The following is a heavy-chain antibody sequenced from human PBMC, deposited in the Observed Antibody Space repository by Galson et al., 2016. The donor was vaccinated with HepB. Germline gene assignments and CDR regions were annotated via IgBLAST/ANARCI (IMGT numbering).Heavy chain of an antibody. CDR3: ARVVGRGVYDGRFDY. CDR2: TYYRSKWYN. V-gene: IGHV6-1*01. CDR1: GDSVSSNSAA. Sequence: CAISGDSVSSNSAAWNWIRQSPSRGLEWLGRTYYRSKWYNDYAESVKSRITINPDTSKNQFSLQLNSVTPEDTAVYYCARVVGRGVYDGRFDYWGQGTQVTVSS. J-gene: IGHJ4*02. D-gene: IGHD5/OR15-5a*01.